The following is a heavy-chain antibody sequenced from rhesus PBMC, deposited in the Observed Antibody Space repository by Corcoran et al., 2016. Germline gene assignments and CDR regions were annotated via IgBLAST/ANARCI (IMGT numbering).Heavy chain of an antibody. V-gene: IGHV4-73*01. CDR1: GGSISGYYY. D-gene: IGHD4-29*01. Sequence: QVKLQQWGEGLVKPSETLSLTCAVYGGSISGYYYWSWIRQPPGKGREWIGYNYDNRPRNNYTPSLKNRVTISRDTSENQFSLKLSSVTAADTAVYYWARDRSYGSSMYYFDYWGQGVLVTVSS. J-gene: IGHJ4*01. CDR3: ARDRSYGSSMYYFDY. CDR2: NYDNRPRN.